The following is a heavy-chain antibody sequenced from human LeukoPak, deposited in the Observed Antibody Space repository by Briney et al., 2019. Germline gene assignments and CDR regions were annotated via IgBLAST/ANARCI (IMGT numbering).Heavy chain of an antibody. CDR2: INPDSGAT. D-gene: IGHD2-15*01. Sequence: ASVKVSCKASGYTFTAYYMHWVRQAPGQGLEWMGWINPDSGATNYAQNFQGRVTMTRDTPITTVYMELTRLRSDDTAVYFCARVPLLTHCTGGSCYEAPTDHWGQGTLVTVSS. J-gene: IGHJ4*02. V-gene: IGHV1-2*02. CDR1: GYTFTAYY. CDR3: ARVPLLTHCTGGSCYEAPTDH.